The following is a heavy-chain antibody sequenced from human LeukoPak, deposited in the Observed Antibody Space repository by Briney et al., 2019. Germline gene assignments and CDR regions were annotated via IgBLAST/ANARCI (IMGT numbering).Heavy chain of an antibody. CDR3: ASFYGDLRDYFDY. Sequence: SETLSLTCTVSGGSISSSSYYWGWIRQPPGKGLEWIGSIYYSGSTYYNPSLKSRVTISVDTSKNQFSLKLSSVTAADTAVYYCASFYGDLRDYFDYWGQGTLVTVSS. J-gene: IGHJ4*02. V-gene: IGHV4-39*01. CDR2: IYYSGST. CDR1: GGSISSSSYY. D-gene: IGHD4-17*01.